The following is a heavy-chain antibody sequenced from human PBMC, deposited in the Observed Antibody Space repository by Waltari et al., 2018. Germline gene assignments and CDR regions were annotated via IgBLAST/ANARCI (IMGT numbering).Heavy chain of an antibody. Sequence: QVQLEQSGAELQKPGASVKVSCRASGSTFTSNAMNWVRQPPGQGLEWMGWINTNTGNPTYAQGFTGRFVFSLDTSVSTAYLQISSLKAEDTAVYYCARTARGSGSYGGIDYWGQGTLVTVSS. J-gene: IGHJ4*02. V-gene: IGHV7-4-1*02. CDR1: GSTFTSNA. D-gene: IGHD3-10*01. CDR3: ARTARGSGSYGGIDY. CDR2: INTNTGNP.